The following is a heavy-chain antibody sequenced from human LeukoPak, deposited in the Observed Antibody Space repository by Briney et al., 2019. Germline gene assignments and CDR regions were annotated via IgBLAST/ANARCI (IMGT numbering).Heavy chain of an antibody. J-gene: IGHJ4*02. CDR3: ARDIPGNSGRNFDY. Sequence: SETLSLTCTVSGGSISSSSYYWGWIRQPPGKGLEWIGSIYYSGSTYYNPSLKSRITISVDTSKNQFSLKLSSVTAAGTAVYYCARDIPGNSGRNFDYWGQGTLVTVSS. D-gene: IGHD4-23*01. V-gene: IGHV4-39*07. CDR2: IYYSGST. CDR1: GGSISSSSYY.